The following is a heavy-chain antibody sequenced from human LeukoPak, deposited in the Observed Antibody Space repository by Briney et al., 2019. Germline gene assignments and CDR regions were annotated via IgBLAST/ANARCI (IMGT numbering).Heavy chain of an antibody. Sequence: GGSLRLSCAASGFTFSSYTMNWVRQAPGKGLEWVSYISGSGGSTIYYADSVKGRFTISRDNGKKSVYLQMNSLRDEDTAVYYCARDGGYYDSSGYYNNLLFDYWGQGTLVTVSS. CDR2: ISGSGGSTI. D-gene: IGHD3-22*01. CDR3: ARDGGYYDSSGYYNNLLFDY. CDR1: GFTFSSYT. V-gene: IGHV3-48*02. J-gene: IGHJ4*02.